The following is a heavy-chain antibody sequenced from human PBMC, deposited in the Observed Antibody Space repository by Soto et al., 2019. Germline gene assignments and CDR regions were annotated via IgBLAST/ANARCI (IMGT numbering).Heavy chain of an antibody. CDR1: GRAFSTTS. D-gene: IGHD3-10*01. CDR2: INPSGGSR. CDR3: AGGTLWFGEFSQFDP. J-gene: IGHJ5*02. V-gene: IGHV1-46*01. Sequence: QVHLVQSGAEVMKPGASVKVSCRAVGRAFSTTSIHWVRQAPGQGLEWMGIINPSGGSRGYSQTFWGRVTMTGDTSTVYMELSSLTFEDTAVYYCAGGTLWFGEFSQFDPWGQGTLVTVSS.